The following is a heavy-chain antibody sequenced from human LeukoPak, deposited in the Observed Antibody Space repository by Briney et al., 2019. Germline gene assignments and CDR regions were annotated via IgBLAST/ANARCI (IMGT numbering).Heavy chain of an antibody. V-gene: IGHV4-59*01. CDR2: IYYSGST. J-gene: IGHJ4*02. CDR1: GGSISSYY. CDR3: ARLTDSYDILTGYYSNYFDY. D-gene: IGHD3-9*01. Sequence: SETLSLTCTVSGGSISSYYWSWIRQPPGKGLEWIGYIYYSGSTNYNPSLKSRVTISVDTSKNQFSLKLSSVTAADTAVYYCARLTDSYDILTGYYSNYFDYWGQGTLVTV.